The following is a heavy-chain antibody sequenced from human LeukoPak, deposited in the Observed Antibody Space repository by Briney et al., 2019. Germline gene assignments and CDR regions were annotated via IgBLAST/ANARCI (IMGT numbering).Heavy chain of an antibody. D-gene: IGHD3-22*01. CDR3: ARGDPRGYYDSSGYSDFDY. CDR2: ISSSGSTI. J-gene: IGHJ4*02. CDR1: GFTFSDYY. Sequence: PGGSLRLSCAASGFTFSDYYMSWIRQAPGKGLEWVSYISSSGSTIYYADSVKGRFTISRDNAKNSLYLQMNSLRAEDTAVYYCARGDPRGYYDSSGYSDFDYWGQGTLVTVSS. V-gene: IGHV3-11*01.